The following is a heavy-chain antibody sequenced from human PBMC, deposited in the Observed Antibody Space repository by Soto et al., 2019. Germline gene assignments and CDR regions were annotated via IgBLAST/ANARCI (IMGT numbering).Heavy chain of an antibody. CDR3: VRGLRYSGMDV. D-gene: IGHD2-15*01. J-gene: IGHJ6*02. V-gene: IGHV4-34*01. Sequence: SETLSLTCAVDGGSFSAYYWTWIRQPPGRGLEWIGEIDHSGSTNYNPSLESRVSMSIDTAKNRFSLNVSAVTAADTAVYYCVRGLRYSGMDVWGQGTTVTVSS. CDR2: IDHSGST. CDR1: GGSFSAYY.